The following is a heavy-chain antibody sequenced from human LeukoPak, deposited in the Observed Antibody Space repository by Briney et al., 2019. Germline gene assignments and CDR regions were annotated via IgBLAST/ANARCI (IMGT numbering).Heavy chain of an antibody. D-gene: IGHD7-27*01. J-gene: IGHJ5*02. Sequence: PSETLSLTYAVYGGSFSGYYWRWIRQPPGKGLEWIGEINHSGSTNYNPSLKSRVTISVDTSKNQFSLKLSSVTAADTAVYYCALSGAQSTYSGFDPWGQGTLVTVSS. CDR2: INHSGST. V-gene: IGHV4-34*01. CDR1: GGSFSGYY. CDR3: ALSGAQSTYSGFDP.